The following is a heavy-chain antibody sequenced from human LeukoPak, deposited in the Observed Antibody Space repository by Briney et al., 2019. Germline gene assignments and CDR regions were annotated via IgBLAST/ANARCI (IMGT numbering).Heavy chain of an antibody. D-gene: IGHD1-20*01. CDR1: GGSISSGDYY. CDR3: ARVNTPRYNWNDVSAFDI. Sequence: SETLSLTCTVSGGSISSGDYYWSWIRQPPGKGLEWIGYIYYSGSTYYNPSLKSRVTISVDTSKNQFSLKLSSVTAADTAVYYCARVNTPRYNWNDVSAFDIWGQGTMVTVSS. V-gene: IGHV4-30-4*01. CDR2: IYYSGST. J-gene: IGHJ3*02.